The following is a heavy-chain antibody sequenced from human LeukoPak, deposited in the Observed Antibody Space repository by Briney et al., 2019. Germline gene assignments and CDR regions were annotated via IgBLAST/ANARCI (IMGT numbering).Heavy chain of an antibody. V-gene: IGHV4-34*01. D-gene: IGHD3-3*01. CDR1: GGSFSGYY. CDR2: INHSGST. J-gene: IGHJ6*03. CDR3: ARGRKSRTTFGVVITYYMDV. Sequence: SETLSLTXAVYGGSFSGYYWSWIRQPPGKGLEWIGEINHSGSTNYNPSLKSRVTISVDTSKNQFSLKLSSVTAADTAVYYCARGRKSRTTFGVVITYYMDVWGKGTTVTVSS.